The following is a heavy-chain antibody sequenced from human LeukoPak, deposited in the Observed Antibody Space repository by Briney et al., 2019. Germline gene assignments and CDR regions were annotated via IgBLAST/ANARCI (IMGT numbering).Heavy chain of an antibody. CDR1: GFTFSGSA. CDR2: IRSKANSYAT. D-gene: IGHD1-26*01. CDR3: TRMGSGRSVDY. V-gene: IGHV3-73*01. J-gene: IGHJ4*02. Sequence: GGSLKLSCAASGFTFSGSAIHWVRQASGKGLEWVGRIRSKANSYATEYAASVKGRFTISRDDPEKTAYLQMDSLKIEDTAVYYCTRMGSGRSVDYWGQGTLVTVSS.